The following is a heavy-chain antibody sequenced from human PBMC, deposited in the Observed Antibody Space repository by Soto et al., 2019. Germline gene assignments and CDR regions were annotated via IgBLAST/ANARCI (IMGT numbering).Heavy chain of an antibody. CDR3: ARGRYCSGGSCYSWFDP. J-gene: IGHJ5*02. D-gene: IGHD2-15*01. CDR2: MNPNSGNT. Sequence: ASVKVSCKASGYTFTSYDINWVRQATGQGLEWMGWMNPNSGNTGYAQKFQGRVTMTRNTSISTAYMELSSLRSEDTVVYYCARGRYCSGGSCYSWFDPWGQGTLVTVSS. CDR1: GYTFTSYD. V-gene: IGHV1-8*01.